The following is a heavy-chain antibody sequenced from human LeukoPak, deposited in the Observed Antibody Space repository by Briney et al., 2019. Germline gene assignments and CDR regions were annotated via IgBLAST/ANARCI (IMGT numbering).Heavy chain of an antibody. CDR1: GVSMRGYY. D-gene: IGHD2-2*02. V-gene: IGHV4-59*08. CDR3: ARRAIPSEPHYLDF. J-gene: IGHJ4*02. CDR2: ISYSGGT. Sequence: SETLSLTCIVSGVSMRGYYLTWIRQPPGKGLEWIGYISYSGGTNHNPSLESRVTMSVYTSKNEFSLYVNSVTAADTAIYYCARRAIPSEPHYLDFWGQGILVTVSS.